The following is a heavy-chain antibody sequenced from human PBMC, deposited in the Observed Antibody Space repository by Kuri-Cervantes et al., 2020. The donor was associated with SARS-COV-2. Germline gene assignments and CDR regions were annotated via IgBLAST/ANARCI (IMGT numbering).Heavy chain of an antibody. CDR3: ARHSPGFLEWLSWFDP. D-gene: IGHD3-3*01. CDR1: GGSFSGYY. J-gene: IGHJ5*02. CDR2: INHSGST. V-gene: IGHV4-34*01. Sequence: SETLSLTCAVYGGSFSGYYWSWIRQPPGKGLEWIGEINHSGSTYYNPSLKSRVTISVDTSKNQFSLKLSSVTAADTAVYYCARHSPGFLEWLSWFDPWGQGTLVTVSS.